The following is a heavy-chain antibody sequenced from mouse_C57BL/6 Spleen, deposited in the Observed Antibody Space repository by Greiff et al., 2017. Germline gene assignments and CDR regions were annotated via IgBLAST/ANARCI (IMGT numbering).Heavy chain of an antibody. J-gene: IGHJ2*01. Sequence: QVQLQQSGAELVMPGASVKLSCKASGYTFTSYWMHWVKQRPGQGLEWIGEIDPSDSYTNYNQKFKGKSTLTVDKSSSTAYMQLSSLTSEDSAVYYCARGYYGSIFYFECWGQGTTLTVAS. CDR3: ARGYYGSIFYFEC. V-gene: IGHV1-69*01. CDR2: IDPSDSYT. D-gene: IGHD1-1*01. CDR1: GYTFTSYW.